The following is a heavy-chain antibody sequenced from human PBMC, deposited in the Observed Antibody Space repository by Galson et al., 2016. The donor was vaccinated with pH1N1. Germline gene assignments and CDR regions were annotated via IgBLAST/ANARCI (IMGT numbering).Heavy chain of an antibody. CDR2: MNPNTGGT. Sequence: SVKVSCKASGYTFNNYDINWVRQTPGQGLEWMGWMNPNTGGTDPAQKFQGRVTLTRNTSEGTAFMELSNLRSDDTAVYYCARGHPLGSISGWVWGQGSLVTVSS. D-gene: IGHD6-19*01. CDR1: GYTFNNYD. CDR3: ARGHPLGSISGWV. J-gene: IGHJ4*02. V-gene: IGHV1-8*03.